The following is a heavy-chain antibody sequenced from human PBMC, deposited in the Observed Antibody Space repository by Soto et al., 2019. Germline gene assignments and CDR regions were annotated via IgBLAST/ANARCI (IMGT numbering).Heavy chain of an antibody. CDR1: GGSISSYY. J-gene: IGHJ6*03. Sequence: SETLSLTCTVSGGSISSYYWSWIRQPPGKGLEWIGYIYYSGSTNYNPSLKSRVTISVDTSKNQFSLKLSSVTAADTAVYYCARDQQGGSWNYMDVWGKGTTVTVSS. D-gene: IGHD2-2*03. V-gene: IGHV4-59*01. CDR2: IYYSGST. CDR3: ARDQQGGSWNYMDV.